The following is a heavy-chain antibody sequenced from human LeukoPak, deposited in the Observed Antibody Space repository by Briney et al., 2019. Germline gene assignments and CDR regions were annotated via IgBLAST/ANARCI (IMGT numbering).Heavy chain of an antibody. J-gene: IGHJ4*02. CDR2: IYYLGST. CDR1: GGSISNFH. D-gene: IGHD1-20*01. Sequence: SETLSLTCTVSGGSISNFHWSWIRQPPGKGLEWIGYIYYLGSTNYNPSLKSRVSISVDTSKNQFSLNLNSMTAADTAVYYCSRGPDNWNSFFDYWGQGALVTVSS. V-gene: IGHV4-59*01. CDR3: SRGPDNWNSFFDY.